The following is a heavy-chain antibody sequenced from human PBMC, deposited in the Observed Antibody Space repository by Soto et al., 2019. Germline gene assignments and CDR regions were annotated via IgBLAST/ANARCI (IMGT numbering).Heavy chain of an antibody. CDR3: ARAGPSIVGATGAFDI. V-gene: IGHV4-4*02. CDR2: IYHSGST. J-gene: IGHJ3*02. Sequence: QVQLQESGPGLVKPSGTLSLTCAVSGGSISSSNWWSWVRQPPGKGLEWIGEIYHSGSTNYNPSLKSRVTISXXKXKXXFSRKLSSVTAADTAVYYCARAGPSIVGATGAFDIWGQGTMVTVSS. CDR1: GGSISSSNW. D-gene: IGHD1-26*01.